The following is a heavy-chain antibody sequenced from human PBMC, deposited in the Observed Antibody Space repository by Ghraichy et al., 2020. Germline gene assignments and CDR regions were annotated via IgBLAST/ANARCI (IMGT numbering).Heavy chain of an antibody. CDR3: ARMEYYDSSGYPEVWFDP. V-gene: IGHV4-39*01. CDR2: IYYSGST. CDR1: GGSISSSSYY. D-gene: IGHD3-22*01. Sequence: SETLSLTCTVSGGSISSSSYYWGWIRQPPGKGLEWIGSIYYSGSTYYNPSLKSRVTISVDTSKNQFSLKLSSVTAADTAVYYCARMEYYDSSGYPEVWFDPWGQGTLVTVSS. J-gene: IGHJ5*02.